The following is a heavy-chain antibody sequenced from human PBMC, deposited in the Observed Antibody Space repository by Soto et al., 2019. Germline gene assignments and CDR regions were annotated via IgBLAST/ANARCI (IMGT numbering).Heavy chain of an antibody. J-gene: IGHJ4*02. Sequence: PSETLSLTCTVSGGSISSSSYYWGWIRQPPGKGLEWIGSIYYSGSTYYNPSLKSRVTISVDTSKNQFSLKLSSVTAADTAVYYCARHRDDYGDQQLDYWGQGTLVTVSS. CDR2: IYYSGST. CDR1: GGSISSSSYY. V-gene: IGHV4-39*01. CDR3: ARHRDDYGDQQLDY. D-gene: IGHD4-17*01.